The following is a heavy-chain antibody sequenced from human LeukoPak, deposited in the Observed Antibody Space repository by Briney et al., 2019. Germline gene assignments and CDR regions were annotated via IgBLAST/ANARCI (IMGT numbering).Heavy chain of an antibody. D-gene: IGHD2-21*02. CDR2: IKQDGSEK. CDR3: ARNHCGGDCNYYYYYGMDV. J-gene: IGHJ6*02. CDR1: GFTFSSYW. Sequence: PGGSLRLSCAASGFTFSSYWMSWVRQAPGKGLEWVANIKQDGSEKYYVDSVMGRFTISRDNAKNSLSLQMNSLRAEDTAVYYCARNHCGGDCNYYYYYGMDVWGQGTTVTVSS. V-gene: IGHV3-7*01.